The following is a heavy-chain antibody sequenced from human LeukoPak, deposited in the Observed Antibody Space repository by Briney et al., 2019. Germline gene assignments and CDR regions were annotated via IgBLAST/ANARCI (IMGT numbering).Heavy chain of an antibody. V-gene: IGHV3-64*01. CDR2: ISSNGGST. CDR1: GFNFSGYW. J-gene: IGHJ6*03. CDR3: ARQGVPAPYYYYMDV. Sequence: GGSLRLSCIGSGFNFSGYWMTWVRQAPGKGLEYVSAISSNGGSTYYANSVKGRFTISRDNSKNTLYLQMGSLRAEDMAVYYCARQGVPAPYYYYMDVWGKGTTVTVSS. D-gene: IGHD3-16*01.